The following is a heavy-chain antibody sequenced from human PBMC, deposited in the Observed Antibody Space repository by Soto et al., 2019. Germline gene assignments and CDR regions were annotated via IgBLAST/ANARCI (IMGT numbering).Heavy chain of an antibody. Sequence: QVQLVESGGGVVQPGRSLRLSCAASGLTFSSYCMHWVRQAPGKGLEWVAVISYDGSNKYYADSVKGRFSIYRDNSKNTLYLQMNSLRAEDTAVYYCAKDWAHSNSWYGAFGYWGQGTLVTVSS. CDR1: GLTFSSYC. CDR3: AKDWAHSNSWYGAFGY. V-gene: IGHV3-30*18. J-gene: IGHJ4*02. CDR2: ISYDGSNK. D-gene: IGHD6-13*01.